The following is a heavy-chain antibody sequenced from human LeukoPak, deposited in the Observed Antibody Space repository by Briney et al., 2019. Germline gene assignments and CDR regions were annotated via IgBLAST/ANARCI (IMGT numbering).Heavy chain of an antibody. Sequence: ASVRVSCKASGYTFTGYYIHWMRQAPGQGLEWMGWINPNSGGTNYGQKFQGRVTMTRDTSISTAYMELSRLRSDDTAVYYCAKGLLLEYYYMDVWGKGTTVTVSS. V-gene: IGHV1-2*02. J-gene: IGHJ6*03. CDR3: AKGLLLEYYYMDV. CDR2: INPNSGGT. CDR1: GYTFTGYY. D-gene: IGHD2/OR15-2a*01.